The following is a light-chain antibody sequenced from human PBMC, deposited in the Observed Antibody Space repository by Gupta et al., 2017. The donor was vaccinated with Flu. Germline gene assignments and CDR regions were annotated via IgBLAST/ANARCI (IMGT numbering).Light chain of an antibody. CDR3: SSYTSTTTYV. CDR1: SDVGAYDY. CDR2: EIS. V-gene: IGLV2-14*01. J-gene: IGLJ1*01. Sequence: SDVGAYDYVSWYQQHPGKVPKLMIYEISNRPSGVSNRFSGSKSGNTASLTISGLQPEDEADYYYSSYTSTTTYVFGTGTKVTVL.